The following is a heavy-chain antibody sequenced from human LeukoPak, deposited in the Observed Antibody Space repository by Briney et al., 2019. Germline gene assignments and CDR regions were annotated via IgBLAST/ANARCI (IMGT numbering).Heavy chain of an antibody. CDR3: TTDLRAFDI. CDR2: IKSKTDGGTT. CDR1: GLAFSNAW. J-gene: IGHJ3*02. V-gene: IGHV3-15*01. D-gene: IGHD4-17*01. Sequence: GGSLRLSCTASGLAFSNAWMSWVRQAPGKGLEWVGRIKSKTDGGTTEYAAPVKARFTISIDDSKNTLYLQMNGLKTEDTAVYYCTTDLRAFDIWGQGTMVTVSS.